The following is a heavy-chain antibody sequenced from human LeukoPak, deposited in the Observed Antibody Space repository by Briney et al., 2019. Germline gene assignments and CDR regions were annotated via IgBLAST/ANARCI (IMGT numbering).Heavy chain of an antibody. D-gene: IGHD4-17*01. J-gene: IGHJ4*02. CDR2: IKSKTDGETV. V-gene: IGHV3-15*01. CDR3: ARGAGYGDYRYFDY. CDR1: GFTFKNAW. Sequence: TGGSLRLSCAASGFTFKNAWMSWVRQALGKGLEWVGRIKSKTDGETVYYAAPVKGRLTISRDDSKATLFLHMNSLKTEDTAVYYCARGAGYGDYRYFDYWGQGALVTVSS.